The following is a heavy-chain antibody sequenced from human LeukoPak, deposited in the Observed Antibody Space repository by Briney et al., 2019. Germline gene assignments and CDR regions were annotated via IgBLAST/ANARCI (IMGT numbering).Heavy chain of an antibody. Sequence: SETLSLTCAVYGGSFSGYYWSWIRQPPGKGLEWIGEINHSGSTNYNPSLKSRVTISVGTSKNQLSLKLSSVTAADTAVYYCARGLYNYDSSALDYWGQGTLVTVSS. V-gene: IGHV4-34*01. D-gene: IGHD3-22*01. CDR3: ARGLYNYDSSALDY. CDR1: GGSFSGYY. CDR2: INHSGST. J-gene: IGHJ4*02.